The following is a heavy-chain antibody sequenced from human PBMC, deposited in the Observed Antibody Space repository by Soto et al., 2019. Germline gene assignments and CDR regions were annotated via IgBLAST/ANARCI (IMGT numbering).Heavy chain of an antibody. CDR3: AKADGSGTSYIPWWYIAA. Sequence: EVQLVESGGGVVRPGRSLRLSCTVSGFMFDDYGMHWVRQVPGKGLEWVSGISSNSDTKGYAASVRGRFTISRDNAKNSLYLQMNNLRPEDTAFYYCAKADGSGTSYIPWWYIAAWGKGTTVIVSS. CDR2: ISSNSDTK. CDR1: GFMFDDYG. J-gene: IGHJ6*03. D-gene: IGHD3-10*01. V-gene: IGHV3-9*01.